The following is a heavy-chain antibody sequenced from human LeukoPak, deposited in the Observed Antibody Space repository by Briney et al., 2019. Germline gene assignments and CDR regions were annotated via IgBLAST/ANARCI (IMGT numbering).Heavy chain of an antibody. CDR1: EFTFSNYA. J-gene: IGHJ5*02. V-gene: IGHV3-23*01. Sequence: GGSLRLSCAASEFTFSNYAMNWVRQAPGKGLEWGSGISGGGGSTYYADSVKGRFTISRDNSKNTLYLQLDSLRAEDTALYYCAKGSGINHYHWIDPWGQGTPVTVSS. CDR3: AKGSGINHYHWIDP. CDR2: ISGGGGST. D-gene: IGHD1-14*01.